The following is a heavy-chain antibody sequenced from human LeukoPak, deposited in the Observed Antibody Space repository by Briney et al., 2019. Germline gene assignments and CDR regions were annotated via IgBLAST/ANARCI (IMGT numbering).Heavy chain of an antibody. Sequence: SGGSLRLSCAASGFTFSTYNMNWVRQAPGKGLEWVSSISSTGSAKYYADSVRGRFTISRDNARNSLFLQMNSLRVEDTAVYFCATYDSGWYLTYWGQGTLVTVSS. CDR2: ISSTGSAK. CDR1: GFTFSTYN. V-gene: IGHV3-21*06. J-gene: IGHJ4*02. CDR3: ATYDSGWYLTY. D-gene: IGHD6-19*01.